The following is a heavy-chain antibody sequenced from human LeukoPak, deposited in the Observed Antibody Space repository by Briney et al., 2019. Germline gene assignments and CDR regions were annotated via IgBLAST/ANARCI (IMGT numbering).Heavy chain of an antibody. Sequence: ASVKVSCRASGYTLASYDINWVRQATGQGLEWMGWMNPNSGNRGYGQSFQGRSTMTRDISIGTAYMELSNLTSEDTAIYYCTRGSSGRRDNWGQGTLVTVSA. J-gene: IGHJ4*02. CDR1: GYTLASYD. V-gene: IGHV1-8*01. CDR2: MNPNSGNR. CDR3: TRGSSGRRDN. D-gene: IGHD6-19*01.